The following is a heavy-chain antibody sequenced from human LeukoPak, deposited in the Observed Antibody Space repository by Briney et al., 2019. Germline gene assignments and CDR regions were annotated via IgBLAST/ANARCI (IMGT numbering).Heavy chain of an antibody. CDR1: GGSFSGYY. J-gene: IGHJ6*03. CDR2: INHSGST. CDR3: ARARKEPIFTSSTSPERYYYYYYYMDV. D-gene: IGHD2-2*01. V-gene: IGHV4-34*01. Sequence: KPSETLSLTCAVYGGSFSGYYWSWIRQPPGKGLEWIGEINHSGSTNYNPSLKSRVTISVDTSKNQFSLKLSSVTAADTAVYYRARARKEPIFTSSTSPERYYYYYYYMDVWGKGTTVTVSS.